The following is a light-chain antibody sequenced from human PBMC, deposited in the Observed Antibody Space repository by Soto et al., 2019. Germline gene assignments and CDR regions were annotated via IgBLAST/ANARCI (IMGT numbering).Light chain of an antibody. CDR3: QSADSIGNYV. CDR2: KDS. CDR1: ALPRQY. V-gene: IGLV3-25*02. Sequence: SYELTQLPSVSVSPGQTARIICSGDALPRQYGYWYQQKPGQGPVVVIYKDSERPSGIPERFSGSSSGTTVTLTISGVRAEDEADYYCQSADSIGNYVFGGGTKLTVL. J-gene: IGLJ2*01.